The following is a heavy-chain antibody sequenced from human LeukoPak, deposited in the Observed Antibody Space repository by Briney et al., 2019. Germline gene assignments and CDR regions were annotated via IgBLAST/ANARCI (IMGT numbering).Heavy chain of an antibody. D-gene: IGHD3-10*01. CDR1: GYTLTELS. J-gene: IGHJ4*02. CDR3: ARDPESYGSGIPPLN. CDR2: FDPEDGET. V-gene: IGHV1-24*01. Sequence: ASVKVSCQVSGYTLTELSMHWVRQAPGKGLEWMGGFDPEDGETIYAQKFQGRVTMTEDTSTDTAYMELSSLRSEDTAVYYCARDPESYGSGIPPLNWGQGTLVTVSS.